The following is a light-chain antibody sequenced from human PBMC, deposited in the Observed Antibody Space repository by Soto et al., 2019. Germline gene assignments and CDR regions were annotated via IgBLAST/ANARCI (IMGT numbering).Light chain of an antibody. V-gene: IGKV1-5*01. J-gene: IGKJ1*01. CDR2: DAS. CDR1: QSISSW. CDR3: QQYNSYWT. Sequence: STLSASVGDRVTITCRASQSISSWLAWYQQKPGKAPKLLIYDASSLESGVSSRFSGSGSGTEFTLTISSLQPDDFATYYCQQYNSYWTFGQGTK.